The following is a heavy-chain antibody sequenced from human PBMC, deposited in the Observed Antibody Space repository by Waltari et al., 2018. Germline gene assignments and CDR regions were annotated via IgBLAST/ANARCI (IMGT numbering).Heavy chain of an antibody. V-gene: IGHV4-39*07. CDR2: IYYSGST. CDR3: AREHDSSGYYYGDEGFIWDY. J-gene: IGHJ4*02. D-gene: IGHD3-22*01. Sequence: QLQLPESAPGLVKPSEPLPPPCTVSCCSISSSRYSWGWIRQPPGQGLEWIGSIYYSGSTYYNPSLKSRVTISVDTSKNQFSLKLSSVTAADTAVYYCAREHDSSGYYYGDEGFIWDYWGQGTLVTVSS. CDR1: CCSISSSRYS.